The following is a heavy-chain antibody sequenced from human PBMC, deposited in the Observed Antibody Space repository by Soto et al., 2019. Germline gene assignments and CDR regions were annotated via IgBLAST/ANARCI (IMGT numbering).Heavy chain of an antibody. V-gene: IGHV1-18*04. CDR2: IIAYNGNT. Sequence: ASVKASWKASRYTFASCGMSWVRQAPAQGLEWMGFIIAYNGNTNYAQKLQGRFTMTTDTTTITAYIELRSLRSYDTGVYYCSRDMRQCRRTSCYDNWFDPWGQGTLVTVSS. D-gene: IGHD2-2*01. CDR1: RYTFASCG. J-gene: IGHJ5*02. CDR3: SRDMRQCRRTSCYDNWFDP.